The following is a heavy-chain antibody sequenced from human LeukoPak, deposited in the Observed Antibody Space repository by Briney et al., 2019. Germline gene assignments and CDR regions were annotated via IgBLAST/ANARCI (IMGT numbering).Heavy chain of an antibody. Sequence: GGSLRLSCGASGITFSSYSMNWVRQAPGKGLEWVANMKPDGSEQYYVESVKGRFTISRDNAKNSLYLQMNSLRAEDTAVYYCARDFDYWGQGTLVTVSS. CDR2: MKPDGSEQ. CDR1: GITFSSYS. CDR3: ARDFDY. V-gene: IGHV3-7*01. J-gene: IGHJ4*02.